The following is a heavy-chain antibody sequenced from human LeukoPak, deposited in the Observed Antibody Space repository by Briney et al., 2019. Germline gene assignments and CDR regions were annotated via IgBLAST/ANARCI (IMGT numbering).Heavy chain of an antibody. V-gene: IGHV3-30*18. J-gene: IGHJ4*02. CDR2: ISYDGSNK. D-gene: IGHD2-21*02. CDR1: GFTFSSYG. Sequence: GGSLRLSCAASGFTFSSYGMHWVRQAPGKGLEWVAVISYDGSNKYYADSVKGRFTVSRDNSKNTLYLQMNSLRAEDTAVYYCAKDYCGGDCYPGDYYFDYWGQGTLVTVSS. CDR3: AKDYCGGDCYPGDYYFDY.